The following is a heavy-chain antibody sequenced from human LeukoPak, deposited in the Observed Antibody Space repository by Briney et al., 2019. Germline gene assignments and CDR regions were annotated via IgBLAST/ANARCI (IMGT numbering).Heavy chain of an antibody. CDR2: IYYSGST. D-gene: IGHD6-13*01. CDR3: ARDGYSSSWYWSGY. J-gene: IGHJ4*02. Sequence: PSETLSLTCTVSGGSISSYYWSWIRQPPGKGLEWIGYIYYSGSTNYNPSLKSRVTISVDTSKNQFSLKLSSVTAADTAVYYCARDGYSSSWYWSGYWGQGTLVTVSS. V-gene: IGHV4-59*12. CDR1: GGSISSYY.